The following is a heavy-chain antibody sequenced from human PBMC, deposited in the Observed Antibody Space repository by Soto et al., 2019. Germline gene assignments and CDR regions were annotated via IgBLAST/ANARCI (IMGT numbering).Heavy chain of an antibody. CDR2: IYPGDSDT. J-gene: IGHJ4*02. Sequence: GESLTLSCKGSGYSFTSYWIGWVRQMPGKGLEWMGIIYPGDSDTRYSPSFQGQVTISADKSISTAYLQWSSLKASDTAMYYCAKDMPLLGFLTYYYDSSGYYRLFDYWGQGTRVTVSS. V-gene: IGHV5-51*01. CDR1: GYSFTSYW. D-gene: IGHD3-22*01. CDR3: AKDMPLLGFLTYYYDSSGYYRLFDY.